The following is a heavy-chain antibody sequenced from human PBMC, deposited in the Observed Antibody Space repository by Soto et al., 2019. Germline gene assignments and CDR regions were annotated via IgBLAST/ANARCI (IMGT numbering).Heavy chain of an antibody. Sequence: QVQLVQSGAEVKKPGSSVKVSCKASGGTFSSYAISWVRQAPGQGLEWMGGIIPIFGTANYAQKFQGRVTITADESTSTAYMELSSLRSEDTAVHYCARASIAAAGPYYYYYGMDVWGQGTTVTVSS. V-gene: IGHV1-69*01. CDR2: IIPIFGTA. CDR3: ARASIAAAGPYYYYYGMDV. J-gene: IGHJ6*02. D-gene: IGHD6-13*01. CDR1: GGTFSSYA.